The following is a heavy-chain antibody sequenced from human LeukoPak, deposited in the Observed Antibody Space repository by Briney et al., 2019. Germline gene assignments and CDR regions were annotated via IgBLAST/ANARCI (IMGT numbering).Heavy chain of an antibody. J-gene: IGHJ4*02. CDR2: FSSGGSA. CDR3: ARQQTGTMYDV. CDR1: GGSISSSSYY. V-gene: IGHV4-39*07. Sequence: SETLSLTCIVPGGSISSSSYYWAWIRQSPGKGLEWIGTFSSGGSAYYNPSLTSRVSISKDTSDNQFSLRLYSVTAADTAVYYCARQQTGTMYDVWGQGTQVTVSS. D-gene: IGHD1-7*01.